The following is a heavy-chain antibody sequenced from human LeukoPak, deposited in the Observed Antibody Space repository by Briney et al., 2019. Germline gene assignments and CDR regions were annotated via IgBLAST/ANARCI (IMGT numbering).Heavy chain of an antibody. CDR3: AKDGVAGSTPYYYYYYYMDA. D-gene: IGHD6-19*01. V-gene: IGHV3-30*18. CDR1: GFTFSSYG. Sequence: GGSLRLSCAASGFTFSSYGMHWVRQAPGKGLEWVAVISYDGSNKYYADSVKGRFTISRDNSKNTLYLQMNSLRAEDTAVYYCAKDGVAGSTPYYYYYYYMDAWGKGTTVTVSS. CDR2: ISYDGSNK. J-gene: IGHJ6*03.